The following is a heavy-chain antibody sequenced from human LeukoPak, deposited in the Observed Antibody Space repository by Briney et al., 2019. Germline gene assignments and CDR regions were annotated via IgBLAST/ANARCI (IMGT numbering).Heavy chain of an antibody. CDR1: GFTFSSYW. J-gene: IGHJ6*03. CDR2: IKQDGSEK. V-gene: IGHV3-7*01. Sequence: GGSLRLSCAASGFTFSSYWMSWVRQAPGKGLEWVANIKQDGSEKYYVDSVKGRFTISRDNAKNSLYLQMNSLRAEDTAVYYCARQLLWVDNYYMDVWGKGTTVTISS. CDR3: ARQLLWVDNYYMDV. D-gene: IGHD3-10*01.